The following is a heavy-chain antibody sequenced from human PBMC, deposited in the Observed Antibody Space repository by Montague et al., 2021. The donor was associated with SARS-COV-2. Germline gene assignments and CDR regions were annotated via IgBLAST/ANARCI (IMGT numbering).Heavy chain of an antibody. J-gene: IGHJ4*02. CDR3: TSGLSKFESEFDY. V-gene: IGHV4-61*02. Sequence: TLSLTCTVSGGSISTARYFWSWIRQPAGKGLEWIGRISSSGSTHYSPSLKSRVTISVDTSKNQFSLQLDPMTAADTAVYYCTSGLSKFESEFDYWGQGTLVTVSS. D-gene: IGHD6-19*01. CDR2: ISSSGST. CDR1: GGSISTARYF.